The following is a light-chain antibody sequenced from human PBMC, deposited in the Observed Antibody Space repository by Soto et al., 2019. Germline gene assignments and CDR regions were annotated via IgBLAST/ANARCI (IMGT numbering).Light chain of an antibody. J-gene: IGLJ1*01. CDR2: EGS. V-gene: IGLV2-23*01. CDR1: TSDVGSYNL. CDR3: CSYGSSTTYV. Sequence: QSVLTQPASVSGSPGQSITISCTGTTSDVGSYNLVSWYQHHPGNTPKLMIYEGSRRPSGVSDRFSGSKSGNTASLTISGLKAEDEADYYCCSYGSSTTYVFGSGTKLTVL.